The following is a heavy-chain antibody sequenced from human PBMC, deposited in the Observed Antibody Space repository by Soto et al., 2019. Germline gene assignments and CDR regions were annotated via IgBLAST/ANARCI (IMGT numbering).Heavy chain of an antibody. D-gene: IGHD3-16*01. CDR1: GGSISSSSFY. CDR2: VSHRGST. CDR3: VSPYNFYFMDV. V-gene: IGHV4-39*02. J-gene: IGHJ6*03. Sequence: SETLSLTCTVSGGSISSSSFYWGWVRQPPGKGLEWIGSVSHRGSTYYNPSLTSRVTISVDTSKNHFSLKLNSVTAADTAVYYCVSPYNFYFMDVWGKGTPVT.